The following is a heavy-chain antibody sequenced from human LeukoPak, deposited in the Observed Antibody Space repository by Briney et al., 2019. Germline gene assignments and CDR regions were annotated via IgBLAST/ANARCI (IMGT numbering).Heavy chain of an antibody. J-gene: IGHJ4*02. D-gene: IGHD4-17*01. CDR1: GGSFSGYY. Sequence: SETLSLTCAVYGGSFSGYYWSWIRQPPGKWLERIGEINHSGSTNYNPSLKSRVTISVDTSKNQFSLKLSSVTAADTAVYYCARGQDYGDPPSELGFDYWGQGTLVTVSS. CDR2: INHSGST. V-gene: IGHV4-34*01. CDR3: ARGQDYGDPPSELGFDY.